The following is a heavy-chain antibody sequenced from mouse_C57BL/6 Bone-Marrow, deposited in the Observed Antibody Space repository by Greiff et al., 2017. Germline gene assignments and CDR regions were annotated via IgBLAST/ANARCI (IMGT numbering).Heavy chain of an antibody. Sequence: QLQQSGPELVKPGASVKISCKASGYAFSSSWMNWVKQRPGKGLEWIGRIYPGDGDTNYNGKFKGKATLTADKSSSTAYMQLSSLTSEDSAVYFCARGDSNYYAMDYWGQGTSVTVSS. CDR1: GYAFSSSW. J-gene: IGHJ4*01. V-gene: IGHV1-82*01. CDR2: IYPGDGDT. D-gene: IGHD2-5*01. CDR3: ARGDSNYYAMDY.